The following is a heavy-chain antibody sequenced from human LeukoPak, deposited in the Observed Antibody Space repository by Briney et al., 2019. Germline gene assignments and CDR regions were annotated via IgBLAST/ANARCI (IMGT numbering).Heavy chain of an antibody. CDR3: ASGPYYYDSSGYLENAFNI. J-gene: IGHJ3*02. Sequence: ASVKVSCKASGYTFTSYDINWVRQATGQGLEWMGWMNPNSGNTGYAQKFQGRVTMTRDMSTSTVYMELSSLRSEDTAVYYCASGPYYYDSSGYLENAFNIWGQGTMVTVSS. CDR1: GYTFTSYD. V-gene: IGHV1-8*02. CDR2: MNPNSGNT. D-gene: IGHD3-22*01.